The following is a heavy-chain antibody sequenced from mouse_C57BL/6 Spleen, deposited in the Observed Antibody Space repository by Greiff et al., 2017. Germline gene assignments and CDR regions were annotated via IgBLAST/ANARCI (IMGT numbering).Heavy chain of an antibody. CDR3: ARSGYSNCLYYAMDY. Sequence: VQLQQPGAELVKPGASVKMSCKASGYTFTSYWITWVKQRPGQGLEWIGDIYPGSGSTNYNEKFKSKATLTVDTSSSTAYMQLSSLTSEDSAVYYCARSGYSNCLYYAMDYWGQGTSVTVSS. J-gene: IGHJ4*01. D-gene: IGHD2-5*01. CDR2: IYPGSGST. V-gene: IGHV1-55*01. CDR1: GYTFTSYW.